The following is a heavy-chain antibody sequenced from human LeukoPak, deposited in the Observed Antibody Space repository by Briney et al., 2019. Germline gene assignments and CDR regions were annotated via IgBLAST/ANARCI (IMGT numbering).Heavy chain of an antibody. CDR2: INHSGYT. V-gene: IGHV4-34*01. Sequence: SETLSLTCAVYGGSFSGYYWSWIRQPPGKGLEWIGEINHSGYTNYNPSLKSRVTISVDTSKNQFSLKVTSVTAADTAVYYCARGVWIYSYWGQGTLVTVS. D-gene: IGHD5-12*01. CDR1: GGSFSGYY. J-gene: IGHJ4*02. CDR3: ARGVWIYSY.